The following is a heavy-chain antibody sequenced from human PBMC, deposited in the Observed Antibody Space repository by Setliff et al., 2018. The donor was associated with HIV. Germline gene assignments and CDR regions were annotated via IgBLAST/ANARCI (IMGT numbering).Heavy chain of an antibody. CDR1: GGSISSSSFY. D-gene: IGHD3-3*01. CDR2: IYYNKRT. V-gene: IGHV4-39*02. CDR3: AGNQNWNGYAFPYIDV. Sequence: SETLSLTCNVSGGSISSSSFYWAWLRQPPGKEPEWIASIYYNKRTYYNLSLRSRVTISVDTSKNLFSLKMTSVTAADTAVYYCAGNQNWNGYAFPYIDVWGKGTTVTVSS. J-gene: IGHJ6*03.